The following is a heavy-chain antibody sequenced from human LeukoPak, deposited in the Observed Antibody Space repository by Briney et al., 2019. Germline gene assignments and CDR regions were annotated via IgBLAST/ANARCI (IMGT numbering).Heavy chain of an antibody. Sequence: GGSLRLSCASSGFTLSSNYMSWVRQAPWKGLEWVSVIYSGGSTYYPDSVKGRFTISRDTSKNTLYIQMNSLRAEDTAVYYCATGPDTAMVDPDYYYYYYMDVWGKGTTVTVSS. D-gene: IGHD5-18*01. CDR1: GFTLSSNY. CDR3: ATGPDTAMVDPDYYYYYYMDV. J-gene: IGHJ6*03. CDR2: IYSGGST. V-gene: IGHV3-53*01.